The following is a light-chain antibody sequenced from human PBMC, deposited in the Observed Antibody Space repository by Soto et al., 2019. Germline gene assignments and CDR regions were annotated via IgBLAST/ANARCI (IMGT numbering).Light chain of an antibody. Sequence: EVVLTQSPVTLSLSPGERVTLSCRASQSVGNNLAWHQQKPGQAPRLLIYGASTRATGFPARFSGSGSGTEFTLTISSLQSEDFAVYYCQQYNGWPITFGQGTRLEIK. CDR2: GAS. CDR1: QSVGNN. V-gene: IGKV3-15*01. J-gene: IGKJ5*01. CDR3: QQYNGWPIT.